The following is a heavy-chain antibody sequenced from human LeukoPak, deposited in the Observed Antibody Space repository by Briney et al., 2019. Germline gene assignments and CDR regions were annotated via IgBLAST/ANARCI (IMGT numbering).Heavy chain of an antibody. Sequence: ASVKISCKASGYTFTTYDINWVRQATGQGLEWMGWMNPNSGYTGYAQKFQGRVTMTEDTSTDTAYMELSSLRSEDTAVYYCATNHYYYYYMDVWGKGTTVTVSS. CDR2: MNPNSGYT. CDR1: GYTFTTYD. CDR3: ATNHYYYYYMDV. D-gene: IGHD1/OR15-1a*01. J-gene: IGHJ6*03. V-gene: IGHV1-8*02.